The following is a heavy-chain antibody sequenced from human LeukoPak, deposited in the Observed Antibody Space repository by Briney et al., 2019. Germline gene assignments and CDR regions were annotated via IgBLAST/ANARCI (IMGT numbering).Heavy chain of an antibody. J-gene: IGHJ6*02. CDR2: ISAYNGNT. V-gene: IGHV1-18*01. CDR1: GYTFTSYG. CDR3: AREMERFLEWLYGMDV. Sequence: EASVTVSCKASGYTFTSYGISWVRQAPGQGLEWMGWISAYNGNTNYAQKLQGRVTMTTDTSTSTAYMELRSLRSDDTAVYYCAREMERFLEWLYGMDVWGQGTTVTVSS. D-gene: IGHD3-3*01.